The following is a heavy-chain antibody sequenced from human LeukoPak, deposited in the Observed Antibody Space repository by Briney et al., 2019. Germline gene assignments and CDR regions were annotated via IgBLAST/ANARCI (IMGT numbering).Heavy chain of an antibody. D-gene: IGHD3-3*01. CDR3: ARDPQYYDFWSGLYWYDSSGYPYYFDY. V-gene: IGHV1-3*03. Sequence: PGRSLRLSCAASGFTFTSYAMHWVRQAPGQRLEWMGWINAGNGNTKYSQEFQGRVTITRDTSASTAYMELSSLRSEDMAVYYCARDPQYYDFWSGLYWYDSSGYPYYFDYWGQGTLVTVSS. J-gene: IGHJ4*02. CDR2: INAGNGNT. CDR1: GFTFTSYA.